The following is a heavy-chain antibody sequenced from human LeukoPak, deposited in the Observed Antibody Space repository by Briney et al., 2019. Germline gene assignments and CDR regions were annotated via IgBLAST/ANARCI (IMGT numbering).Heavy chain of an antibody. J-gene: IGHJ6*03. CDR1: GYTFTSYG. D-gene: IGHD3-22*01. CDR3: ARDYQPRHDSSGYYYDHYYYYMDV. Sequence: ASVKVSCKASGYTFTSYGISWVRQAPGQGLEWMGWISAYNGNTNYAQKLQGRVTMTTDTSTSTAYMELRSLRSDDTAVYYCARDYQPRHDSSGYYYDHYYYYMDVWGKGTTVTISS. V-gene: IGHV1-18*01. CDR2: ISAYNGNT.